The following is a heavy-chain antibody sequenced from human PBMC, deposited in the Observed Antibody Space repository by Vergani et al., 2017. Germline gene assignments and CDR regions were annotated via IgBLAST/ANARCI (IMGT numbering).Heavy chain of an antibody. J-gene: IGHJ3*02. Sequence: QVQLVQSGAEVKKPGASVKVSCKVSGYTLTELSMHWVRQAPGKGLEWMGGFDPEDGETIYAQKFQGRVPMTEDTSTDTAYMELSSLRSEETAVYYCAAEVQTVRGVMGATFDAFDIWGQGTMVTVSA. V-gene: IGHV1-24*01. CDR3: AAEVQTVRGVMGATFDAFDI. CDR2: FDPEDGET. CDR1: GYTLTELS. D-gene: IGHD3-10*01.